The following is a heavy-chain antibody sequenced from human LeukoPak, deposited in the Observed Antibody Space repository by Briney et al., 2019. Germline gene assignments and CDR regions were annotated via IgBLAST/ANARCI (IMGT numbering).Heavy chain of an antibody. V-gene: IGHV4-4*07. CDR3: ARDKRRGALWFGEVGWFDP. D-gene: IGHD3-10*01. CDR1: GGSISSYY. Sequence: SETLSLTCTVSGGSISSYYWSWIRQPAGKGLEWIGRIYTSGSTNYNPSLKSRVTMSVDTSKNQFSLKLRSVTAADTAVYYCARDKRRGALWFGEVGWFDPWGQGTLVTVSS. CDR2: IYTSGST. J-gene: IGHJ5*02.